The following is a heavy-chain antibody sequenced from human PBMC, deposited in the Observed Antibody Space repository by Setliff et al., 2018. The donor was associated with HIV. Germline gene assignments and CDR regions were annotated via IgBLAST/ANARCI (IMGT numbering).Heavy chain of an antibody. J-gene: IGHJ4*02. Sequence: PSETLSLTCAVSGYSISSGYYWGWIRQPPGKGLEWIGSFYHSGSTYYNPSLRSRVTISVDTSKNQFSLKLRSVTAADTAVYYCSRLGHTFGGPGYWGQGTLVTVSS. V-gene: IGHV4-38-2*01. CDR2: FYHSGST. D-gene: IGHD3-16*01. CDR1: GYSISSGYY. CDR3: SRLGHTFGGPGY.